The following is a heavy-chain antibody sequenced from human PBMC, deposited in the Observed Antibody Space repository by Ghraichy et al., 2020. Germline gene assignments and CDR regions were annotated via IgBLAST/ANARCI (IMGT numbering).Heavy chain of an antibody. CDR3: ARRPYDSSGYLRDDAFDI. Sequence: GESLNISCKGSGYIFTNYWIGWVRQMPGKGLEWMGIIYPGASDTRYSPSFQGQVTISVDKSISTAYLQWSSLKASDTAMYHCARRPYDSSGYLRDDAFDIWGQGTMVTGSS. CDR2: IYPGASDT. D-gene: IGHD3-22*01. CDR1: GYIFTNYW. V-gene: IGHV5-51*01. J-gene: IGHJ3*02.